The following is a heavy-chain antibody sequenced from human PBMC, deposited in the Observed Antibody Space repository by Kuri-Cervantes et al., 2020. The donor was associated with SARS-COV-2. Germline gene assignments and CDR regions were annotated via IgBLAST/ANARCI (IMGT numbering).Heavy chain of an antibody. Sequence: GGSLRLSCAASGFTFSTYAMDWVRQAPGKGLEWVSAISRSGASTYYADSVKGRFTISRDNSRNTLYLQMDSLRAEDTAVYYCAKDGKRRYDYGDYFDYWGQGTLVTVSS. CDR2: ISRSGAST. CDR1: GFTFSTYA. V-gene: IGHV3-23*01. D-gene: IGHD4-17*01. J-gene: IGHJ4*02. CDR3: AKDGKRRYDYGDYFDY.